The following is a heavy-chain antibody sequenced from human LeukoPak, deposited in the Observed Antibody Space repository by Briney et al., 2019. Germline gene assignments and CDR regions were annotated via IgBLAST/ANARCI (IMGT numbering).Heavy chain of an antibody. Sequence: PRGSLRLSCAASGFTFSSYAMHWVRQAPGKGLEWVAVISYDGSNKYYADSVKGRFTISRDNSKNTLYLQMNSLRAEDTAVYYCARGRYCSSTSCYTDGYMDVWGKGTTVTVSS. D-gene: IGHD2-2*02. CDR3: ARGRYCSSTSCYTDGYMDV. CDR1: GFTFSSYA. CDR2: ISYDGSNK. J-gene: IGHJ6*03. V-gene: IGHV3-30-3*01.